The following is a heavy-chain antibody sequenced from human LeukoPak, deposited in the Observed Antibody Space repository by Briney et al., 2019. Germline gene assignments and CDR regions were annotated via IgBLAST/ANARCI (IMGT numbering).Heavy chain of an antibody. D-gene: IGHD4-17*01. V-gene: IGHV3-48*03. CDR3: ARGDPYGDHSFDY. Sequence: HPGGSLRLSCAASGFTFSNSEMNWVRQAAGKGLEWLSYSSRSGTTIYYADSVKGRFTISRDNAKNSLYLQMNSLRAEDTAVYYCARGDPYGDHSFDYWGQGTLVTVSS. CDR2: SSRSGTTI. CDR1: GFTFSNSE. J-gene: IGHJ4*02.